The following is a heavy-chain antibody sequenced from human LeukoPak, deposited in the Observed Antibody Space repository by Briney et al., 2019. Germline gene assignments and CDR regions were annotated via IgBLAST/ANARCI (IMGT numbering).Heavy chain of an antibody. J-gene: IGHJ4*02. CDR2: ISYEGSEK. CDR1: GFTFTNYA. V-gene: IGHV3-30*01. CDR3: ARGREAGNRRLAGDDY. D-gene: IGHD3-10*01. Sequence: PGRSLRLSCAASGFTFTNYAMHWVRQAPGKGLEWVSIISYEGSEKYYADSVKGRFTISRDNSRNTLYLHMNSLRPEDTAVYYCARGREAGNRRLAGDDYWGQGTLVIVSS.